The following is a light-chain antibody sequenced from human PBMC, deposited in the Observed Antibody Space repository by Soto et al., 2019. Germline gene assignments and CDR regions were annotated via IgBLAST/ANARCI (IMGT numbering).Light chain of an antibody. CDR3: QQSYTAPSIT. V-gene: IGKV1-39*01. CDR2: AAS. Sequence: DIQMTQAPASRVASVGERVTITCRASQSISSYLNWYQQKPGKAPKLLIYAASSLQGGVPSRFSDSGSGTDFTLSISSLQPEDFATYYCQQSYTAPSITFGQGTRLEIK. CDR1: QSISSY. J-gene: IGKJ5*01.